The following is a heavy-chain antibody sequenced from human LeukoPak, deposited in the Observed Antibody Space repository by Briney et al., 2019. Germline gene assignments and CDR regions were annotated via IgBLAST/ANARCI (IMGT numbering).Heavy chain of an antibody. J-gene: IGHJ5*02. CDR2: MNPNTGNT. D-gene: IGHD4-23*01. CDR1: GYTFTGYY. Sequence: GASVKVSCKASGYTFTGYYMHWVRQATGQGLEWTGWMNPNTGNTGYAQKFQGRVTITRDTSISTAYMELSSLRSEDTAVYYCARDFGGNSGWFDPWGQGTLVTVSS. V-gene: IGHV1-8*03. CDR3: ARDFGGNSGWFDP.